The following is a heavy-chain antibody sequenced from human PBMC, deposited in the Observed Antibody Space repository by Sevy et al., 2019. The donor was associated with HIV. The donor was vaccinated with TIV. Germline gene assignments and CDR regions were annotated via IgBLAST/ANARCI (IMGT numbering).Heavy chain of an antibody. CDR3: AGRKVGDFWSGSIRGPWAGGPLFDY. V-gene: IGHV3-23*01. CDR2: ISHSGDST. Sequence: GGSLRLSCTSSGFTFSSYAMNWVRQAPGKGLEWVSTISHSGDSTYYADSVKGRFTISRDNSGNTLYLQMNSLRAEDTDLYYCAGRKVGDFWSGSIRGPWAGGPLFDYWGQGTLVTVSS. J-gene: IGHJ4*02. CDR1: GFTFSSYA. D-gene: IGHD3-3*01.